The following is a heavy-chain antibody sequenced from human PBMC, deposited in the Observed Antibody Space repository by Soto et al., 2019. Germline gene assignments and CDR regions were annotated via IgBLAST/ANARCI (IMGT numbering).Heavy chain of an antibody. CDR2: IKSKTDGGTP. V-gene: IGHV3-15*07. CDR3: SAKDCNSSIGGGFDY. CDR1: GFTFSNAW. J-gene: IGHJ4*01. D-gene: IGHD2-21*02. Sequence: GSLRLSCAASGFTFSNAWINWVRQAPGKGLEWVGRIKSKTDGGTPDYAAPVKGRFAISRDDSKNMVYLQMNSLKTEDTGIYYYSAKDCNSSIGGGFDYWGHGTLVTVSS.